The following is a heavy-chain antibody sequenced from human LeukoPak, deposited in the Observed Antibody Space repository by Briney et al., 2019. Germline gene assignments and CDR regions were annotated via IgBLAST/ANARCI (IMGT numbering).Heavy chain of an antibody. D-gene: IGHD3-10*01. CDR1: GGSISSSSYY. J-gene: IGHJ6*03. Sequence: SETLSLTCTVSGGSISSSSYYWGWIRQPPGKGLEWIGSIYYSGSTYYNPSLKSRVTISVDTSKNQLSLKLSSVTAADTAVYYCARADYGSGRYYYYYYYMDVWGKGTTVTVSS. CDR2: IYYSGST. V-gene: IGHV4-39*07. CDR3: ARADYGSGRYYYYYYYMDV.